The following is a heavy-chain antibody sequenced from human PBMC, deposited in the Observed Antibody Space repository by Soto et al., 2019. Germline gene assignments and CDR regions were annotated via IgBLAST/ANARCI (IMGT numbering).Heavy chain of an antibody. Sequence: SETLSLTCSVSGGSVTSSSHYWGWIRQPPGKGLEWIGSVFYSGGASYSPSLKSRVSISVNTSKNQFSLRLSSVTAADTAVYYCARHDKGYCSGIMCYGADYWGQGNLVTVSS. V-gene: IGHV4-39*01. CDR2: VFYSGGA. D-gene: IGHD2-2*01. J-gene: IGHJ4*02. CDR3: ARHDKGYCSGIMCYGADY. CDR1: GGSVTSSSHY.